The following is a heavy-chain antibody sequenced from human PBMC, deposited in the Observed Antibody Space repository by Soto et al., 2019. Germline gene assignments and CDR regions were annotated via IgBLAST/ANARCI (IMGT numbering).Heavy chain of an antibody. Sequence: QVQLVQSGAEVKKPGASVKVSCKASGYTFTGYYMHWVRQAPGQGLEWMGWINPNSGGTNYAQKFQGRVTRTRDTSISTAYMELSRLRSDDTAVYYCARGLKRYSSGWYLFAYWGQGTLVTVSS. CDR1: GYTFTGYY. D-gene: IGHD6-19*01. CDR2: INPNSGGT. V-gene: IGHV1-2*02. J-gene: IGHJ4*02. CDR3: ARGLKRYSSGWYLFAY.